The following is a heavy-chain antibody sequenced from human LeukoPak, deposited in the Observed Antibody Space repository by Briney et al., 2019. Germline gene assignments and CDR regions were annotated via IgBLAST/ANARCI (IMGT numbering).Heavy chain of an antibody. J-gene: IGHJ4*02. CDR1: GFTFSNYV. CDR3: AKGRYPGSGSYLNSHGD. V-gene: IGHV3-23*01. Sequence: GGSLRLSCTASGFTFSNYVMSWVRQAPGKGLEWVSLISGNGDRTYYADSVKGRFTVSRDNSRNTLFLQMYNLGVEDTAVYSCAKGRYPGSGSYLNSHGDWGQGTLVTVSS. D-gene: IGHD3-10*01. CDR2: ISGNGDRT.